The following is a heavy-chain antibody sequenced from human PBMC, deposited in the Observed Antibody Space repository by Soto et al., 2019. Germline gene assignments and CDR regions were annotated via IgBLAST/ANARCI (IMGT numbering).Heavy chain of an antibody. CDR3: ATVITTDAAFDV. J-gene: IGHJ3*01. CDR2: ISSRSSYI. CDR1: GFTFSSYT. V-gene: IGHV3-21*01. Sequence: EVQLVESGGGLVKPGGSLRLSCAATGFTFSSYTMNWVRQAPGKGLEWVSSISSRSSYIYYADSVKGRYTISRDNAKDSLYLQRNSLRAEDTAVYYCATVITTDAAFDVWGQGTIVTVSS. D-gene: IGHD3-3*01.